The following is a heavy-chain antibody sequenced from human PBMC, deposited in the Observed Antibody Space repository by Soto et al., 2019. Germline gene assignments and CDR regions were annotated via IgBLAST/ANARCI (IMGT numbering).Heavy chain of an antibody. CDR1: GFTFSIYS. Sequence: EVQLLESGGGLVQPGESLRLSCAASGFTFSIYSMTWVRQSPGKGLEWVSSMSRTGDNTYYADSVKGRFTISRDKSKNPLYLHMNRLRAEDTPIYYCAKDQSISNPLYYFDFWGPGTLVTVSS. V-gene: IGHV3-23*01. CDR3: AKDQSISNPLYYFDF. D-gene: IGHD3-3*02. J-gene: IGHJ4*02. CDR2: MSRTGDNT.